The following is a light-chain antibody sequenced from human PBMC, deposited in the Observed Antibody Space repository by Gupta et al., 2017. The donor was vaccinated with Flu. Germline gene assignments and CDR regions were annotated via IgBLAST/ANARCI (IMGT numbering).Light chain of an antibody. CDR3: QQYADLPIT. J-gene: IGKJ5*01. V-gene: IGKV1-33*01. CDR2: DAS. Sequence: ICDASNLETGVSARFGGSGTGTDFSFTISSLQAEDIGTYYCQQYADLPITFGQGTRLDIK.